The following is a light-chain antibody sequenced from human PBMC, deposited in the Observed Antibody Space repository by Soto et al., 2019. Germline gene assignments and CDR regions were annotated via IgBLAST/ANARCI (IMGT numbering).Light chain of an antibody. CDR3: QYYGTSPA. CDR2: GAS. V-gene: IGKV3D-15*01. CDR1: QTVSSN. J-gene: IGKJ1*01. Sequence: EIVVTPSPATLSVFPGERVTLSCRASQTVSSNLAWYQQKPGQAPRLLIYGASTRATGFPARFSGSGSGTEFTLTISRLEPEDFAMYHCQYYGTSPAFGQGTKVDIK.